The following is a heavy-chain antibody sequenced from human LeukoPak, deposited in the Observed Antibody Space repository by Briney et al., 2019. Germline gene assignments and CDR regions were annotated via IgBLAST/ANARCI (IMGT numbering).Heavy chain of an antibody. D-gene: IGHD5-18*01. CDR2: IYYSGST. CDR3: ARGEYSYANYWYFDL. J-gene: IGHJ2*01. Sequence: SETLSLICTVSGGSLNSYYGSWIRQPPGKGLECSGYIYYSGSTNYNPSLKSRGTISVDTSKNQFSMKLSSVTAADTAVYYCARGEYSYANYWYFDLWGRGTLVTVSS. CDR1: GGSLNSYY. V-gene: IGHV4-59*01.